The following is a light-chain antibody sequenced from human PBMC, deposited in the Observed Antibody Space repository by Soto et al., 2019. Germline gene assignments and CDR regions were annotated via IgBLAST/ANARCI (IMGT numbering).Light chain of an antibody. CDR1: SSDVGAYDY. V-gene: IGLV2-8*01. CDR2: EIN. J-gene: IGLJ1*01. Sequence: QSALTQPPSASGSPGQSVTISCTGTSSDVGAYDYVSWYQQHPGKAPKLMISEINKRPSGVPDRFSGSKSGNTASLTVSGLQAEDEADYYCSSFAGSNNFPYVFGTGTKVTVL. CDR3: SSFAGSNNFPYV.